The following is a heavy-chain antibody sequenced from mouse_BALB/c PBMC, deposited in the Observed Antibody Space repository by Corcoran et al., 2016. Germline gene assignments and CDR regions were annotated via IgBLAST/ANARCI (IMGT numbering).Heavy chain of an antibody. CDR2: FYPYNDNT. D-gene: IGHD2-1*01. CDR3: AREVPGGNPFDY. CDR1: GYTFTSYV. V-gene: IGHV1S136*01. Sequence: EVQLQQSGPELVKPGASVKMSCKSSGYTFTSYVIHWVKQKPGQGLEWVGYFYPYNDNTKYNEKFKGKATLTSDKSSSTAYMELFSLTSEDSAVYYCAREVPGGNPFDYGGQGTTLTVSS. J-gene: IGHJ2*01.